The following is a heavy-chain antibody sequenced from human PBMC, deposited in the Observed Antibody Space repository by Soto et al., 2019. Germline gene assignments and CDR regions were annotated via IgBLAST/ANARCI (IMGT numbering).Heavy chain of an antibody. J-gene: IGHJ3*02. CDR1: GFSFSSYS. V-gene: IGHV3-48*02. D-gene: IGHD6-19*01. Sequence: EVQLVESGGGLVQPGQSLRVSCAASGFSFSSYSMNWVRQAPGKGLEWISYISSSKTYIWYADSVKGRVTISRHNDKNSLSLQMNSLRDEDTAVYYCVRDSGWAFDIWGLGTMVTVSS. CDR2: ISSSKTYI. CDR3: VRDSGWAFDI.